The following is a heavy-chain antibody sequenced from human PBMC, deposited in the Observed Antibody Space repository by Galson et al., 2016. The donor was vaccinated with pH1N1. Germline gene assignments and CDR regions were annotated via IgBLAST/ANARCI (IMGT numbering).Heavy chain of an antibody. CDR2: ISSSSTRI. CDR3: VRDDYESWSGYDAFDI. Sequence: SLRLSCAASTFTFSRHGMNWVRQAPGKGLEWISYISSSSTRIFYADSVKGRFTISRDNAKNSLYLQMTSLRAEDTDVYYCVRDDYESWSGYDAFDIWGQGTMVTVSS. J-gene: IGHJ3*02. V-gene: IGHV3-48*04. D-gene: IGHD3-3*01. CDR1: TFTFSRHG.